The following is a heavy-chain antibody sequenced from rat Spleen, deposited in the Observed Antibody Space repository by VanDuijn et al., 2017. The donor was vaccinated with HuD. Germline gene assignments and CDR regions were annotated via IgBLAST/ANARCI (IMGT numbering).Heavy chain of an antibody. D-gene: IGHD4-3*01. V-gene: IGHV5S13*01. J-gene: IGHJ3*01. CDR3: VRQDTSGTGFAH. CDR1: GFTFRNYD. CDR2: ISPSGGAT. Sequence: EVQLVESGGDLVQPGRSLKLSCAASGFTFRNYDMAWVRQAPTMGLEWVTSISPSGGATYYRDSVKGRFTVSRDNAKNTLYLQLDSLRSEDTATYYCVRQDTSGTGFAHWGHGTLVTVSS.